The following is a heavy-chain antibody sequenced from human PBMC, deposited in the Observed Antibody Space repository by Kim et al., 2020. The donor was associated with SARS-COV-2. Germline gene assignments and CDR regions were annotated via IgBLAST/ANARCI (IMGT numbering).Heavy chain of an antibody. J-gene: IGHJ3*02. CDR3: ARRQAYYNILTGYYPDAFDI. D-gene: IGHD3-9*01. Sequence: SETLSLTCTVSGGSISSSSYYWGWIRQHPGKGLEWIGSIYYSGSTYYNPSLKSRVTISVDTSKNQFSLKLSSVTAADTAVYYCARRQAYYNILTGYYPDAFDIWGQGTMVTVSS. V-gene: IGHV4-39*01. CDR1: GGSISSSSYY. CDR2: IYYSGST.